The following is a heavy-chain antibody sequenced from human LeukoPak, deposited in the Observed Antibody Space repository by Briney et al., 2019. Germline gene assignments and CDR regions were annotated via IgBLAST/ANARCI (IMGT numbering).Heavy chain of an antibody. D-gene: IGHD5-24*01. CDR2: INHSGST. V-gene: IGHV4-34*01. J-gene: IGHJ4*02. CDR3: ARWLQNQLDY. CDR1: GGSFSGYY. Sequence: SETLSLTCAVYGGSFSGYYWSWIRQPPGKGLEWIGEINHSGSTNYNPSLKSRVTISVDTSKNQFSLKLSSVTAADTAVYYCARWLQNQLDYWGQGTLVTVSS.